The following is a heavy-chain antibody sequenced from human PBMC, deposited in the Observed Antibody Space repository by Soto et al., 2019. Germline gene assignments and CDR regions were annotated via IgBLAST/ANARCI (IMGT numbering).Heavy chain of an antibody. CDR3: ARGGVAMVRGVIRSPYDH. CDR2: INPNSAGT. J-gene: IGHJ4*02. Sequence: ASVKVSCKASGYTFTGYYMHWVRQAPGQGLEWMGWINPNSAGTNYAQKFQGRVTMTRDTSISTAYMELSRLRSDDTAVYYCARGGVAMVRGVIRSPYDHWGQGTLVTVSS. D-gene: IGHD3-10*01. CDR1: GYTFTGYY. V-gene: IGHV1-2*02.